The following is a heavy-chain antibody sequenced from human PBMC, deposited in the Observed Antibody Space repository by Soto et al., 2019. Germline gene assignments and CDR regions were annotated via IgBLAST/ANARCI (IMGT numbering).Heavy chain of an antibody. V-gene: IGHV4-30-4*01. D-gene: IGHD2-15*01. Sequence: QVQLQESGPGLVKPSQTLSLTCTVSGGSISSGDYYWSWIRQPPGKGLEGIGYIYYSGGSYYNPSLKSRVTISVDTSTNQFSLKLSAVTAAVTAVYYCARERPAGGCSGGSCYPGMDVWGQGTTVTVSS. CDR3: ARERPAGGCSGGSCYPGMDV. CDR2: IYYSGGS. CDR1: GGSISSGDYY. J-gene: IGHJ6*02.